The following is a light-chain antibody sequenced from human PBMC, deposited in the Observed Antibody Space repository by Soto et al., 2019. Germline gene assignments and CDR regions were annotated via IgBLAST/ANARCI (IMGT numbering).Light chain of an antibody. V-gene: IGKV1-27*01. Sequence: DIQLTQSPSSLSASVGDRVTITCRVSQDISSYLNWYRREPGKVPELLIYSASNLQSGVPSRFSGSGSGTDFTLTSNSVQPEDVATYCGQRNYNAPRTFGQGTKVEIK. J-gene: IGKJ1*01. CDR2: SAS. CDR1: QDISSY. CDR3: QRNYNAPRT.